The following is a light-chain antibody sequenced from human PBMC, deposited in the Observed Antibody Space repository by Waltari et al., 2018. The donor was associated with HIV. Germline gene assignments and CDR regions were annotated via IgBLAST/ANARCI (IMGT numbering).Light chain of an antibody. CDR2: ATN. Sequence: QSVLTSPPSVSRSPGQRVTSSCTGSASNLRAGYALHCYQQLPTTAPKLLIYATNSRPSGVPDRFSGSRAGASASLAITGLQAGDESDYYCQSYDTDLKGWVFGGGTKVTVL. CDR3: QSYDTDLKGWV. V-gene: IGLV1-40*01. CDR1: ASNLRAGYA. J-gene: IGLJ3*02.